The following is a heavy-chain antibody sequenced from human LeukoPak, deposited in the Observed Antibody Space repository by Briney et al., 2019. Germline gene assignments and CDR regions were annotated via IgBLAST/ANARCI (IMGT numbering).Heavy chain of an antibody. V-gene: IGHV3-23*01. Sequence: GGSLRLSCAASGFTFSSYSMNWVRQAPGKGLEWVSAISGSGGSTYYADSVKGRFTISRDNSKNTLYLQMNSLRAEDTAVYYCAKDGGAGVLLWFGESNYYFGYWGQGTLVTVSS. CDR2: ISGSGGST. J-gene: IGHJ4*02. CDR3: AKDGGAGVLLWFGESNYYFGY. D-gene: IGHD3-10*01. CDR1: GFTFSSYS.